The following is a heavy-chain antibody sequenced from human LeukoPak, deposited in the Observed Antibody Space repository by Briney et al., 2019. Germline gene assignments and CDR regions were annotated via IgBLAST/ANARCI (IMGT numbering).Heavy chain of an antibody. V-gene: IGHV3-49*04. CDR3: ARVVSHDFWSTFYPRWFDP. J-gene: IGHJ5*02. CDR1: GFTFGEFA. Sequence: GGSLRLSCSGFGFTFGEFAMSWVRQAPGKRLEWVGFIRAKVFGETTEYGASVKGRSSISRDDSKSIAYLQMDSLKAEDTAVYYCARVVSHDFWSTFYPRWFDPWGQGTLVTVSS. CDR2: IRAKVFGETT. D-gene: IGHD3-3*01.